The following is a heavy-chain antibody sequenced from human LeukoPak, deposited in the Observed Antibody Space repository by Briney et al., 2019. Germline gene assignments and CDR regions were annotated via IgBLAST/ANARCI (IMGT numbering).Heavy chain of an antibody. CDR3: AVSGYCSSTSCSWGYYYYGMDV. J-gene: IGHJ6*02. CDR2: INSDGSST. D-gene: IGHD2-2*01. Sequence: PGGSLRLSCAASGFTFSRYWMHGGRHAPGKGGVWVSRINSDGSSTSYPDSVKAPFTISRDNAKNTLYLQMNSLRAEDTAVYYCAVSGYCSSTSCSWGYYYYGMDVWGQGTTVTVSS. V-gene: IGHV3-74*01. CDR1: GFTFSRYW.